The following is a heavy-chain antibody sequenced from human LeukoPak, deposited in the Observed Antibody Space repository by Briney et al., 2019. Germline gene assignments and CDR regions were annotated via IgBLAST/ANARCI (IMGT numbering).Heavy chain of an antibody. CDR3: AKDMERAVTGTDY. CDR2: ISWNSGSI. CDR1: GFTFDDYA. D-gene: IGHD6-19*01. Sequence: PGGSLRLSCAASGFTFDDYAMHWVRQAPGKGLEWVSGISWNSGSIGYADSVKGRLTISRDNAKNSLYLQMNSLRAEDTALCYCAKDMERAVTGTDYWGQGTLVTVSS. V-gene: IGHV3-9*01. J-gene: IGHJ4*02.